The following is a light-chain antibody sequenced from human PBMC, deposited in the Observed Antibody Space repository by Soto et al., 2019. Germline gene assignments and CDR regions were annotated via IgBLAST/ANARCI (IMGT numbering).Light chain of an antibody. CDR2: EVT. Sequence: QSALTQPPSASGSPGQSVIISCTGTSSDVGACHYVSWYQQHPGKAPKLLLYEVTKRPSGVPDRFSGSKSGNTASLTVSGLQAEDEADYYCSSCAGSNNLLFGGGTQLTVL. J-gene: IGLJ3*02. V-gene: IGLV2-8*01. CDR1: SSDVGACHY. CDR3: SSCAGSNNLL.